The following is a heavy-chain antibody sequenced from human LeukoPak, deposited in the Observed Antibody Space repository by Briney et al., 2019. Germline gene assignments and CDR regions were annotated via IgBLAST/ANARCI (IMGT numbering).Heavy chain of an antibody. D-gene: IGHD5-18*01. Sequence: GESLKISCKGSGYRFSSYWIGWVRQMPGKGLEWMGIIYPGDSDTRYSPSFQGQVTISADKSISTAYLQWSGLKASDTAMYYCARLKIEDTTTVHDAFDIWGQGTMVTVSS. CDR3: ARLKIEDTTTVHDAFDI. CDR1: GYRFSSYW. V-gene: IGHV5-51*01. CDR2: IYPGDSDT. J-gene: IGHJ3*02.